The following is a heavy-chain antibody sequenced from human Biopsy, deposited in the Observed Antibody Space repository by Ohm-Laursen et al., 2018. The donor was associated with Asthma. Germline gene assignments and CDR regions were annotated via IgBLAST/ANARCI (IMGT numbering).Heavy chain of an antibody. CDR3: ARVMELELLDY. J-gene: IGHJ4*02. CDR2: ISSSGATI. CDR1: GFSVSSNY. V-gene: IGHV3-11*01. D-gene: IGHD1-7*01. Sequence: GSLRLSCAASGFSVSSNYMSWVRQAPGKGLEWVSYISSSGATIYYADSVRGRFTISRDNAKNSLYLQMNSLRAEDTAVYYCARVMELELLDYWGQGTLVTVSS.